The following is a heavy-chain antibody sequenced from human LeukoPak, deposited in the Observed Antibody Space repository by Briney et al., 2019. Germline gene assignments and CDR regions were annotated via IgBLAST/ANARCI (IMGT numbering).Heavy chain of an antibody. CDR1: GFSFSTYW. CDR3: ARDAYFAL. V-gene: IGHV3-7*04. J-gene: IGHJ2*01. D-gene: IGHD2-21*01. Sequence: PGGSLRLSCAASGFSFSTYWMSWVRQAPGKGLEWVANIKQDGNEKYYVDSAKGRLTISRDNAKNSLYLQMNSLRAEDTAMYYCARDAYFALWGRGTLVTVSS. CDR2: IKQDGNEK.